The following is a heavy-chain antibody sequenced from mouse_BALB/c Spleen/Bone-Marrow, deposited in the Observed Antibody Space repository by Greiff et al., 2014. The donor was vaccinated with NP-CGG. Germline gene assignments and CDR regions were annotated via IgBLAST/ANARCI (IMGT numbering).Heavy chain of an antibody. V-gene: IGHV2-9*02. D-gene: IGHD4-1*02. CDR2: IWAGGST. CDR3: ARDQLGRRYYFDY. Sequence: QVQLKESGPGLVAPSQSLSITCTVSGFSLTSYGVHWVRQPPGKGLEWLGVIWAGGSTNYNSALTSRLSISKDNSKSQVFLKMNSLQTDDTAVYYCARDQLGRRYYFDYWGQGTTLTVSS. CDR1: GFSLTSYG. J-gene: IGHJ2*01.